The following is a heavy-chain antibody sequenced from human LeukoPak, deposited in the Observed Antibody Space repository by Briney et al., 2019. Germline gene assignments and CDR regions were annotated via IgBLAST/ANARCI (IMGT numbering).Heavy chain of an antibody. CDR3: ARGGAYYDILTGYYIFDTAKSNWFDP. CDR1: GYTFTSYY. CDR2: INPSGGST. Sequence: ASVKVSCKASGYTFTSYYMHWVRQAPGQGLEWMGIINPSGGSTSYAQKFQGRVTMTRDTSTSTVYMERSSLRSEDTAVYSCARGGAYYDILTGYYIFDTAKSNWFDPWGQGTLVTVSS. V-gene: IGHV1-46*01. D-gene: IGHD3-9*01. J-gene: IGHJ5*02.